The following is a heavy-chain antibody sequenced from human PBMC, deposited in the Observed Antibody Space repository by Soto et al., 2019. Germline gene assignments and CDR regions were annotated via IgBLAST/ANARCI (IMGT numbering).Heavy chain of an antibody. Sequence: QVQLVQSGAEVKKPGASVKVSCKASGYTFTSYDINWVRQATGQGLEWVGWMNPNNGYRGYAQKFQGRVTMTRNTSISTAYMELSSLRSEDTAVYYCVRDFHYYDSSGMSDVFDIWGQGTMVTVSS. CDR3: VRDFHYYDSSGMSDVFDI. J-gene: IGHJ3*02. CDR1: GYTFTSYD. CDR2: MNPNNGYR. D-gene: IGHD3-22*01. V-gene: IGHV1-8*01.